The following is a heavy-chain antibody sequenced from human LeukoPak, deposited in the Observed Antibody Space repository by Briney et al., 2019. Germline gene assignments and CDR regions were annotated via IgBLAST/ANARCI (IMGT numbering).Heavy chain of an antibody. Sequence: GGSLRLSCAASGFTVSSNYMSWVRQAPGKGLEWVSVIYSGGITYYADSVKGRFTISRDNSKNTLYLQMNSLRAEDTAVYYCAKDPMWSDGYNYLFYFDYWGQGTLVTVSS. CDR2: IYSGGIT. J-gene: IGHJ4*02. CDR1: GFTVSSNY. D-gene: IGHD5-24*01. CDR3: AKDPMWSDGYNYLFYFDY. V-gene: IGHV3-53*05.